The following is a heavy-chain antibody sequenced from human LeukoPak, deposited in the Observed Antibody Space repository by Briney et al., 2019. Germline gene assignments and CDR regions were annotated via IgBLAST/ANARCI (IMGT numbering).Heavy chain of an antibody. CDR3: TRVGSSGSVDY. V-gene: IGHV3-11*06. Sequence: GGSLRLSCAASGFTFSDYYMSWIRQAPGKGLEWASYISSRSSDTNYADSVKGRFTISRDNAKNSLYLQMSSLRAEDTAVYYCTRVGSSGSVDYWGQGTLVTVSS. J-gene: IGHJ4*02. CDR1: GFTFSDYY. CDR2: ISSRSSDT. D-gene: IGHD1-1*01.